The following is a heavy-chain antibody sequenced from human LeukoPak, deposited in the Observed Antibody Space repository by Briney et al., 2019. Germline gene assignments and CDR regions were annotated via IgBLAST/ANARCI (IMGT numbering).Heavy chain of an antibody. CDR3: AKFQGATYYNWHMDV. J-gene: IGHJ6*03. V-gene: IGHV3-23*01. D-gene: IGHD1-20*01. Sequence: GALRLSCAASGFTFSNFAMSWVRQAPGKGLEWFSGLSGSGGNTYYADSVKGRFTISRDNSNNTLYLQMNSLTADDTAVYYCAKFQGATYYNWHMDVWGKGSTVTVSS. CDR1: GFTFSNFA. CDR2: LSGSGGNT.